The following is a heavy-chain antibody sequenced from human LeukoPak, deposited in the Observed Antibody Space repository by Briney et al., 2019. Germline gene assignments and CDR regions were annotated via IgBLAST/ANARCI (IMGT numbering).Heavy chain of an antibody. Sequence: GGSLRLSCAASGFTFDDYAMHWVRQAPGKGLEWVSGISWNSGSIGYADSVKGRFTISRDNSKNTLYLQMNSLRAEDTAVYYCAREYIAFDYWGQGTLVTVSS. V-gene: IGHV3-9*01. D-gene: IGHD5-12*01. CDR1: GFTFDDYA. CDR2: ISWNSGSI. CDR3: AREYIAFDY. J-gene: IGHJ4*02.